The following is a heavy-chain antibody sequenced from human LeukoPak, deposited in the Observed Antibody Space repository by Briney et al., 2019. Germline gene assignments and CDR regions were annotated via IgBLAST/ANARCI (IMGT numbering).Heavy chain of an antibody. CDR2: ISGYNGKT. J-gene: IGHJ6*03. CDR3: ARWNEYYESSKYNYYMDV. V-gene: IGHV1-18*01. Sequence: EASVKVSCKASGYTFTNYGISWVRQAPGQGLEWMGWISGYNGKTKYAEKFQGRVTMTTDTSTNTAYMELRSLRSDDTAVYYCARWNEYYESSKYNYYMDVWDKGTTVTIS. D-gene: IGHD3-22*01. CDR1: GYTFTNYG.